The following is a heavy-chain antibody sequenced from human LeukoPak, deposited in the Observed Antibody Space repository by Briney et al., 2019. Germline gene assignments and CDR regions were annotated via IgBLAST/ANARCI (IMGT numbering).Heavy chain of an antibody. Sequence: ASVKVSCKASGYAFGFYGISWVRQAPGQGLEWMGWISVNNDNTHYAQKFQGRVTMTTDTSTSTAYMELRSLRSDDTAVYYCARDNDYAPPQIDYWGQGTLVTVSS. CDR1: GYAFGFYG. CDR2: ISVNNDNT. D-gene: IGHD3-16*01. CDR3: ARDNDYAPPQIDY. V-gene: IGHV1-18*01. J-gene: IGHJ4*02.